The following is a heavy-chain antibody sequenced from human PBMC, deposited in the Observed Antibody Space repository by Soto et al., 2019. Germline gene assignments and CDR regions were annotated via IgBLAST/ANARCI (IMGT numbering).Heavy chain of an antibody. V-gene: IGHV3-30-3*01. Sequence: QVQLVESGGGVVLPGRSLRLSCAASGFTFSSYAMHWARQAPGKGLEWVTVISYDGSQKYYADSVKGRFTISRDNSKNTLYLQMNSLRAEDTAVYYCARDTDDSSGFYWNYVFDVWGQGTMVTVSS. J-gene: IGHJ3*01. CDR2: ISYDGSQK. D-gene: IGHD3-22*01. CDR3: ARDTDDSSGFYWNYVFDV. CDR1: GFTFSSYA.